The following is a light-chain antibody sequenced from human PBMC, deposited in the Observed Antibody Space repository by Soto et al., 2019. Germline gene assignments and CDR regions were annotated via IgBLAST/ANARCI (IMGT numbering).Light chain of an antibody. J-gene: IGKJ5*01. CDR3: QQYGSAIT. Sequence: EIVLTQSPGTLSLSPGERATLSCRASQSVTTSYLAWYQRKPGQAPRLLIYGASSRATGIPNRFSGSGSGTDFTLTISRLEPEDCAVYYCQQYGSAITFGQGTRLEIK. CDR2: GAS. CDR1: QSVTTSY. V-gene: IGKV3-20*01.